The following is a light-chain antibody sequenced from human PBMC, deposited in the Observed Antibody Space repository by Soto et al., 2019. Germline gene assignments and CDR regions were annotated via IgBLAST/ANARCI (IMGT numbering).Light chain of an antibody. J-gene: IGKJ5*01. CDR2: AAS. Sequence: DIQMTQSPSSLSASVGDRISITCRASQGIRNYLAWYQQKPGKVPKVLIYAASTLQPGVPSRFSGSGSGTDFTLTINSLQPDDIATYYCQNYDSAPITFGQGTRLEIX. CDR1: QGIRNY. CDR3: QNYDSAPIT. V-gene: IGKV1-27*01.